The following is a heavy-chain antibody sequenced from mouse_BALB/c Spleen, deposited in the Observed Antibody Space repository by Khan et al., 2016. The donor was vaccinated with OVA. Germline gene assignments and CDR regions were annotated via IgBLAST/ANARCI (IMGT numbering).Heavy chain of an antibody. CDR1: GFPLTSYG. CDR3: ARHDRYFYAMDY. J-gene: IGHJ4*01. Sequence: QVQLKQSGPGLVAPSQSLSITCTISGFPLTSYGVHWVRQPPGKGLEWLVVIWSDGSTTYNAALKSRLSITKDNPKSQVFLKMNSLQIDDTAMYYCARHDRYFYAMDYWGQGTSVTVSS. V-gene: IGHV2-6-1*01. D-gene: IGHD2-14*01. CDR2: IWSDGST.